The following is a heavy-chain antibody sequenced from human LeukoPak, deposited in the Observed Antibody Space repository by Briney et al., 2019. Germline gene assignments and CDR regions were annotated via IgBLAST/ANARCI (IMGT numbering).Heavy chain of an antibody. Sequence: SETLSLTCAVYGGSFSGYYWSRIRQPPGKGLEWIGEINHSGSTNYNPSLKSRVTISVDTSKNQFSLKLSSVTAADTAVYYCAGRYCSSTSCYNFDYWGQGTLVTVSS. CDR1: GGSFSGYY. CDR2: INHSGST. J-gene: IGHJ4*02. D-gene: IGHD2-2*02. CDR3: AGRYCSSTSCYNFDY. V-gene: IGHV4-34*01.